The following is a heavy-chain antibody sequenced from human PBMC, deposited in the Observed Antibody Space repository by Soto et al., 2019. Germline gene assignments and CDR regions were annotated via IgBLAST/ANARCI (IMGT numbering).Heavy chain of an antibody. V-gene: IGHV3-30-3*01. D-gene: IGHD3-10*01. CDR1: GFTFSIYA. CDR2: ISYDGSNK. CDR3: ARDADYYGSGPCDY. J-gene: IGHJ4*02. Sequence: QVQLVESGGGVVQPGRSLRLSCAASGFTFSIYAMHWVRQAPGKGLEWGAVISYDGSNKYYADSVKGRFTISRDNSKNTLYLQMNSLRAEDTAVYYCARDADYYGSGPCDYWGQGTLVTVSS.